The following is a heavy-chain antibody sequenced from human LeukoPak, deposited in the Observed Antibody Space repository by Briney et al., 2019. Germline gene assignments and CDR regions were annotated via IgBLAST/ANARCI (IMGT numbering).Heavy chain of an antibody. CDR1: GFIFSSYE. D-gene: IGHD3-10*01. Sequence: PGGSLRLSCAASGFIFSSYEMNWVRQAPGKGLEWVSYISSSGSIIYYADSVKGRFTISRDNAKNSLYLQMNSLRAEDTAVYYCARGRRGSGSYWGREFDYWGQGTLVTVSS. CDR2: ISSSGSII. V-gene: IGHV3-48*03. J-gene: IGHJ4*02. CDR3: ARGRRGSGSYWGREFDY.